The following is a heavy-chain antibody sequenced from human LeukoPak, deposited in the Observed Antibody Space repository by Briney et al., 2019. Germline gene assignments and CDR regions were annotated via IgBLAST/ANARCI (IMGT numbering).Heavy chain of an antibody. D-gene: IGHD2-2*01. CDR3: ARGPGPRYCSSTSCYYSFDI. Sequence: ASVTVSCKASGYTFTSYDINWVRQAPGQGLEWMGWMNPNSGNTGYAQKFQGRVTMTRNTSISTAYMELSSLRSEDTAVYYCARGPGPRYCSSTSCYYSFDIWGQGTVVTVSS. J-gene: IGHJ3*02. V-gene: IGHV1-8*01. CDR2: MNPNSGNT. CDR1: GYTFTSYD.